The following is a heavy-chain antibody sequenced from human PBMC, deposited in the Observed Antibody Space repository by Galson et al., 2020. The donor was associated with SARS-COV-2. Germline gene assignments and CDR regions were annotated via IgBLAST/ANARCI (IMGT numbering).Heavy chain of an antibody. Sequence: SQTLSLTCTVSGASISSGGYYWSWFRQHPGKGLEWIGYIYYSGSTYYNPSLKSRVTISVDTSKNQFSLKLSSVTVADTAVYYCARGSSFDVWGQGTLVTVSS. J-gene: IGHJ4*02. D-gene: IGHD3-10*01. CDR1: GASISSGGYY. V-gene: IGHV4-31*03. CDR3: ARGSSFDV. CDR2: IYYSGST.